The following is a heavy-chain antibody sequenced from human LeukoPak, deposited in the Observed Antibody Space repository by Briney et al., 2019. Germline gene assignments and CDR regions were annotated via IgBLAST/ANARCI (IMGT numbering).Heavy chain of an antibody. CDR3: AKPMDSSGYGHFDY. CDR1: GFTFSSYE. Sequence: PGGSLRLSCAASGFTFSSYEMNWVRQAPGKGLEWVSYISSSGSTIYYADSVKGRFTISRDNSKNTLYLQMDSLRVEDTAVYYCAKPMDSSGYGHFDYWGQGTLVTVSS. CDR2: ISSSGSTI. J-gene: IGHJ4*02. V-gene: IGHV3-48*03. D-gene: IGHD3-22*01.